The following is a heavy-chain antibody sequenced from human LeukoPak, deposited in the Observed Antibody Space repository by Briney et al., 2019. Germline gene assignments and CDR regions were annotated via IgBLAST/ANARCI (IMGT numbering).Heavy chain of an antibody. D-gene: IGHD4-17*01. J-gene: IGHJ6*03. Sequence: PSETLSLTCTVSGGSISSYYWSWIRQPAGKGLEWIGRIYTSGSTKYNPSLKSRVTMSVDTSKNQFSLKLSSVTAADTAVYYCASGNYGDPSGFYYMDVWGTGTTVTVSS. CDR3: ASGNYGDPSGFYYMDV. CDR1: GGSISSYY. CDR2: IYTSGST. V-gene: IGHV4-4*07.